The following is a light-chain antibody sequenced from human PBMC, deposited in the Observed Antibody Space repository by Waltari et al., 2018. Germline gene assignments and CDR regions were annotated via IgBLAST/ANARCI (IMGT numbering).Light chain of an antibody. J-gene: IGKJ4*01. Sequence: DIQMNQSPSTLSAYVGDXXTITCRASQSIGNWFALYQQKPGKAPKLLIYKASTLDSGVPSRFSGSGSGTEFTLTISSLQPDDFATYYCQQYNSYSLLTFGGGTKVEIK. CDR3: QQYNSYSLLT. CDR2: KAS. V-gene: IGKV1-5*03. CDR1: QSIGNW.